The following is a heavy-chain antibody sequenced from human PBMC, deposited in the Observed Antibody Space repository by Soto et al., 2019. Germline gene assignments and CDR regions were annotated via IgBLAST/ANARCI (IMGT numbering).Heavy chain of an antibody. CDR3: TTGSYYDFWSGLDV. D-gene: IGHD3-3*01. Sequence: GGSLRLSCAASGFTFSNAWMSWVRQAPGKGLEWVGRIKSKTDGGTTDYAAPVKGRFTISRDDSKNTLYLQMNSLKTEDTAVYYCTTGSYYDFWSGLDVWGQGTTVTVSS. V-gene: IGHV3-15*01. CDR1: GFTFSNAW. CDR2: IKSKTDGGTT. J-gene: IGHJ6*02.